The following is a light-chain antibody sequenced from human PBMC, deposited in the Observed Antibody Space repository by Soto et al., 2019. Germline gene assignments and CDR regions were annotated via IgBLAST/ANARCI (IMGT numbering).Light chain of an antibody. V-gene: IGKV3-15*01. CDR1: QSISSS. CDR3: QQYYNWPPGT. J-gene: IGKJ1*01. Sequence: EIVLTQSPATLSVSPGERATLSCRASQSISSSLAWYQQQPGQAPRLLIYHASTRAAGIPARFSGSGSGTEFTLTISILQSEDFAVYYCQQYYNWPPGTFGQGTKVEIK. CDR2: HAS.